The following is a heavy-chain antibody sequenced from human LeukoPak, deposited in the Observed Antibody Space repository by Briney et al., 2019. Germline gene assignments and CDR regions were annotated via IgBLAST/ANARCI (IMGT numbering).Heavy chain of an antibody. V-gene: IGHV1-46*01. CDR2: INPRGDSP. D-gene: IGHD2-2*01. CDR3: ARGSSDCSSSSCYAGGY. CDR1: GYTFTNYY. J-gene: IGHJ4*02. Sequence: ASVKVSCKASGYTFTNYYTHWVRPAPGQGLEWVGKINPRGDSPSCAPTFQGRVPMTRDTSTSTVYMELTSLRFEDTAVYYCARGSSDCSSSSCYAGGYWGQGTLVTVSS.